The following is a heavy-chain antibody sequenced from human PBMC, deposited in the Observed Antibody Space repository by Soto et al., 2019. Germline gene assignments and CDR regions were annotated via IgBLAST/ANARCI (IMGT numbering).Heavy chain of an antibody. CDR2: INAGNGNT. V-gene: IGHV1-3*01. J-gene: IGHJ6*03. CDR3: ARDHTQNGILTRKIYYYYMDV. CDR1: GYTFTSYA. Sequence: QVQLVQSGAEVKKPGASVKVSCKASGYTFTSYAMHWVRQAPGQRLEWMGWINAGNGNTKYSQKFPGRPTIPSNPPASTAYMEQNSLSSEDAAVYYCARDHTQNGILTRKIYYYYMDVWGKGTTVTLSS. D-gene: IGHD3-9*01.